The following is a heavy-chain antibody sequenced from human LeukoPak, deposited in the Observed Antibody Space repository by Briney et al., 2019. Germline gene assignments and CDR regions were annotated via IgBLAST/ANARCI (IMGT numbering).Heavy chain of an antibody. Sequence: GGSLRLTCAASGFTFSSYAMCWVRQAPGKGLEWVSGISGSGGSTYYLDSVKGRFTISRDNSKNTLYLQMNSLRAEDTAVYYCAKDFDGSTWFGRNYMDVWGKGTTVTVSS. D-gene: IGHD6-13*01. CDR2: ISGSGGST. CDR1: GFTFSSYA. V-gene: IGHV3-23*01. J-gene: IGHJ6*03. CDR3: AKDFDGSTWFGRNYMDV.